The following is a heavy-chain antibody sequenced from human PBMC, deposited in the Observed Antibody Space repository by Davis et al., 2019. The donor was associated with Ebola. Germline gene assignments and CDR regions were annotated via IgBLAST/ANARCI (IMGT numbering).Heavy chain of an antibody. CDR2: VSHSARER. J-gene: IGHJ4*02. Sequence: PGGSLRLSCVASGFTFGGYAMHWVRQAPGKGLEWVAVVSHSARERFYADSVKGRFTISRDNSENTLYLQMNSLTADDTSVYYCARAGFDEVLDYWGQGTPVTVSS. V-gene: IGHV3-30*04. D-gene: IGHD3-3*01. CDR1: GFTFGGYA. CDR3: ARAGFDEVLDY.